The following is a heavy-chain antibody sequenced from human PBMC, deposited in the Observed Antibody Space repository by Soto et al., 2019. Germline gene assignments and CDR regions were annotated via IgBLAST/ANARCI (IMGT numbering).Heavy chain of an antibody. CDR2: ISSSSSTI. CDR1: GFTFSSYS. D-gene: IGHD2-15*01. V-gene: IGHV3-48*02. Sequence: EVQLVESGGGLVQPGGSLRLSCAASGFTFSSYSMNWVRQAPGKGLEWVSYISSSSSTIYYAGSVKGRFTISRDNAKNSLDLQMNSLRDEDTAVYYCARDKGRSPLDYWGQGTLVTVSS. J-gene: IGHJ4*02. CDR3: ARDKGRSPLDY.